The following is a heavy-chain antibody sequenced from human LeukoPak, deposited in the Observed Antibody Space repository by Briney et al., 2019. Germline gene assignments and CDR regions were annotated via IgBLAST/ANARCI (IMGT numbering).Heavy chain of an antibody. D-gene: IGHD3-16*02. J-gene: IGHJ3*02. Sequence: PGGSLRLSCAASGFTFSNYPFHWVRQAPGRGLEWMALISYDGSNKYIADSVKGRFTISRDNSKNTLYLQMNSLRAEDTAVVYCARGSNGSWRRGELALIGAFDIWGQGTMVTVSS. CDR1: GFTFSNYP. CDR3: ARGSNGSWRRGELALIGAFDI. CDR2: ISYDGSNK. V-gene: IGHV3-30*04.